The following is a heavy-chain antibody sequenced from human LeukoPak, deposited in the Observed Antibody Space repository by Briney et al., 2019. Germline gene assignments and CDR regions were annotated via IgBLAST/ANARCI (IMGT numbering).Heavy chain of an antibody. D-gene: IGHD3-10*01. CDR2: INSDGSST. J-gene: IGHJ4*01. CDR3: ARAVYYSNYLGY. Sequence: GGSLRLSCAASGFTFSSYWMHWVRQAPGKGLVWVSRINSDGSSTNYGDSVKGRFTTSRDNAKNTLYLQMNSLRAEDTAMYYCARAVYYSNYLGYWGQGTLVTVSS. V-gene: IGHV3-74*01. CDR1: GFTFSSYW.